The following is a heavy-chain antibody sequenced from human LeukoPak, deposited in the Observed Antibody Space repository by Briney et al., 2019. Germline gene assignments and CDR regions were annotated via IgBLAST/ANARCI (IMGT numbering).Heavy chain of an antibody. CDR2: ISASGGST. J-gene: IGHJ5*02. CDR1: GFTFSSYA. D-gene: IGHD3-22*01. V-gene: IGHV3-23*01. Sequence: GGSLRLSCAASGFTFSSYAMSWVRQAPGKGLEWVSVISASGGSTYYADSVKGRFTISRDNSKNTLYLQMNSLRAEDTAVYYCAKDATMMSLNWFDPGAREPWSPSPQ. CDR3: AKDATMMSLNWFDP.